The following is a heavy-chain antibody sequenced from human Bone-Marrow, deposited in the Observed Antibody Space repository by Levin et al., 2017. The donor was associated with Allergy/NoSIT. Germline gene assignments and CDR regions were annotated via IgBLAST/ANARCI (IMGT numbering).Heavy chain of an antibody. D-gene: IGHD3-22*01. CDR2: IIPIFGTA. V-gene: IGHV1-69*13. Sequence: SVKVSCKASGGTFSSYAISWVRQAPGQGLEWMGGIIPIFGTANYAQKFQGRVTITADESTSTAYMELSSLRSEDTAVYYCARSLIVVVITNYYYYGMDVWGQGTTVTVSS. CDR3: ARSLIVVVITNYYYYGMDV. J-gene: IGHJ6*02. CDR1: GGTFSSYA.